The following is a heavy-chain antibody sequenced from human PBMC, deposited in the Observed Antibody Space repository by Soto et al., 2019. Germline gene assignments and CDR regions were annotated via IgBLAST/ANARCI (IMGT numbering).Heavy chain of an antibody. CDR3: ARDRLMATAGTARHYFGLDV. V-gene: IGHV4-31*03. Sequence: LSLTCTVSGGSIRSGGYYWSWVRQNPRRGLEWIGNIYYSGNTYYNPSLKSRLTISVDTSKNQFSLNLSSVTAADTAVYYCARDRLMATAGTARHYFGLDVWGQGATVTVSS. CDR1: GGSIRSGGYY. CDR2: IYYSGNT. J-gene: IGHJ6*02. D-gene: IGHD5-18*01.